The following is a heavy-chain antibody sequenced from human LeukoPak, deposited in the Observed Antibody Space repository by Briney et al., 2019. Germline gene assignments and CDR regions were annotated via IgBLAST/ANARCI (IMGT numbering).Heavy chain of an antibody. CDR1: GYSFTAYG. CDR2: ISAYNGNT. CDR3: ARDLNCSGGSCYSGWFDP. Sequence: ASVKVSCKASGYSFTAYGITWMRQAPGQGLEWMGWISAYNGNTHYAERLQDRVTMTTDTSTSTAYMELRSLRSDDTAVYYCARDLNCSGGSCYSGWFDPWGQGTLVTVSS. D-gene: IGHD2-15*01. V-gene: IGHV1-18*01. J-gene: IGHJ5*02.